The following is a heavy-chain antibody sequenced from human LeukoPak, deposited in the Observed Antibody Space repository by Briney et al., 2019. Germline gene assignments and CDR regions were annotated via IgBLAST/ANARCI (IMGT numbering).Heavy chain of an antibody. CDR3: ARDVYGSGSLP. D-gene: IGHD3-10*01. V-gene: IGHV5-51*01. Sequence: GESLKISCKGSGYSFTSYWIGWVRQMPGKGLEWMGIIYPGDSDTRYSPSFQGQVTISADKSISTAYMELSRLRSDDTAVYYCARDVYGSGSLPWGQGTMVTVSS. CDR2: IYPGDSDT. CDR1: GYSFTSYW. J-gene: IGHJ3*01.